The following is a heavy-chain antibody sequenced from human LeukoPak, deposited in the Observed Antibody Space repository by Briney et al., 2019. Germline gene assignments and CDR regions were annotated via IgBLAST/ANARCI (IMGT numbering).Heavy chain of an antibody. J-gene: IGHJ4*02. CDR2: ISWDGGST. CDR1: GFTFDDYA. Sequence: PGGSLRLSCAASGFTFDDYAMHWVRQAPGKGLEWVSLISWDGGSTYYADSVKGRFTISRDNSKNSLYLQMNSLRAEDTAVYYCARDTVAGTFDYWGQGTPVTVSP. V-gene: IGHV3-43D*03. CDR3: ARDTVAGTFDY. D-gene: IGHD6-19*01.